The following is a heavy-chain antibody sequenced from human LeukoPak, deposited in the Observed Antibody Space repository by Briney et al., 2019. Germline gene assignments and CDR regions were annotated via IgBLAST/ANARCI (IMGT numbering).Heavy chain of an antibody. CDR2: IYYSGST. Sequence: PSETLSLTCTVSGGSISSYYWSWVRQPPGKGLEWIGFIYYSGSTNYNPSLKSRVAISVDRSKNQFSLKLSSVTAADTAVYYCARDWVGGATAAFDIWGQGTMVTASS. D-gene: IGHD1-26*01. J-gene: IGHJ3*02. CDR3: ARDWVGGATAAFDI. CDR1: GGSISSYY. V-gene: IGHV4-59*13.